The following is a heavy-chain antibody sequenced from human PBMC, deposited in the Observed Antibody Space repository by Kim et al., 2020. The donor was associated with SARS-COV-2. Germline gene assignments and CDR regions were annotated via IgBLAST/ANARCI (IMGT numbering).Heavy chain of an antibody. CDR2: ISNDGSNK. CDR3: ARDREDCSSTSCYHGMDV. CDR1: GFTFSGYD. D-gene: IGHD2-2*01. V-gene: IGHV3-30*04. Sequence: GGSLRLSCAASGFTFSGYDMNWVRQAPGKGLEWVAFISNDGSNKYYADSVKGRFTISRDNSKNTLYLQMNSLRAEDTAVYYCARDREDCSSTSCYHGMDVWGQGTTVTVSS. J-gene: IGHJ6*02.